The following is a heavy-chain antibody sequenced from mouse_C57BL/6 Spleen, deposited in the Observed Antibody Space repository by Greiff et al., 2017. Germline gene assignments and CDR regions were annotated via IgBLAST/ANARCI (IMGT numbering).Heavy chain of an antibody. J-gene: IGHJ3*01. Sequence: VQLQQPGAELVMPGASVKLSCKASGYTFTSYWMHWVKQRPGQGLEWIGEIDPSDSYTNYNQKFKGKSTLTVDKSSSTAYMQLSSLTSEDSAVYYCARNYHSWFAYWGQGTLVTVSA. V-gene: IGHV1-69*01. CDR2: IDPSDSYT. CDR1: GYTFTSYW. D-gene: IGHD1-1*02. CDR3: ARNYHSWFAY.